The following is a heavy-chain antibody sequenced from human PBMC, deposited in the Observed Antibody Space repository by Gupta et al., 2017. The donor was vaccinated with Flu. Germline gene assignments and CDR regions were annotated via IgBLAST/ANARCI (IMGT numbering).Heavy chain of an antibody. V-gene: IGHV5-51*01. CDR3: ARLVREGMMDLDY. Sequence: FTNYWIGWVSQKAGKGLDWMGRIYPGDSDIRNSPSFRGHVTISADKSINTAYLQWSSLKAADTATEYCARLVREGMMDLDYWGQGTLGTVSS. CDR1: FTNYW. J-gene: IGHJ4*02. CDR2: IYPGDSDI. D-gene: IGHD2-2*03.